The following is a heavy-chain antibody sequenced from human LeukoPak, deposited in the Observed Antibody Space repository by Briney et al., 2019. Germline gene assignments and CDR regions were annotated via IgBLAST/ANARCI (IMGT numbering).Heavy chain of an antibody. J-gene: IGHJ5*02. V-gene: IGHV3-23*01. CDR1: GFSFSSHG. D-gene: IGHD2-2*01. CDR2: IIGGAGGT. Sequence: PGGSLRLSCAASGFSFSSHGMSWVRQAPGKGLEWVSGIIGGAGGTYYADSVKGRFTISRDNSKNTLYLQMNSLRAEDTAVYYCANTVGYCSSTSCPDRWFDPWGQGTLVTVSS. CDR3: ANTVGYCSSTSCPDRWFDP.